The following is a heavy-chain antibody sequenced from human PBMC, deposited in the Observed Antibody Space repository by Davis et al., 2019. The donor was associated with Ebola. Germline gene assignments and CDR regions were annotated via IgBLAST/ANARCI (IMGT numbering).Heavy chain of an antibody. J-gene: IGHJ4*02. CDR2: ISTYNGDT. D-gene: IGHD5-18*01. CDR1: GYTFFTYG. CDR3: SRALGGYSYGSFEY. V-gene: IGHV1-18*01. Sequence: ASVTVPCKASGYTFFTYGISWVRQAPGQGLEWMGWISTYNGDTKYAMNLQGRVTMTTDTSTNTAYMELRSLRSDDTAVYNCSRALGGYSYGSFEYWGQGTLVTVSS.